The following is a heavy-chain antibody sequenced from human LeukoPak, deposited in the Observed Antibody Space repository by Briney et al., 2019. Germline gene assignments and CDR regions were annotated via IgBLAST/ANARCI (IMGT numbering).Heavy chain of an antibody. D-gene: IGHD2-15*01. J-gene: IGHJ6*02. CDR2: MNPNSGNT. CDR3: ARGYCSGGSCSNYYYGMDV. CDR1: GYTFTSYD. V-gene: IGHV1-8*01. Sequence: GASVKVSCKVSGYTFTSYDINWVRQATGQGLEWMGWMNPNSGNTGYAQKFQGRVTMTRNTSISTAYMELSSLRSEDTAVYYCARGYCSGGSCSNYYYGMDVWGQGTTVTVSS.